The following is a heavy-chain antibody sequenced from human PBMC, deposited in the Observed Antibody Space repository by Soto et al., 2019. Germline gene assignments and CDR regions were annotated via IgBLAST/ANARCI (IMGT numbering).Heavy chain of an antibody. V-gene: IGHV1-69*01. CDR3: AREASTYYYDSSGSYYFDY. D-gene: IGHD3-22*01. Sequence: QVQLVQSGAEVKKPGSSVKVSCKASGGTFSSYAISWVRQAPGQGLEWMGGSIPIFGTAKSAQKVQGRVTNTADESTTTAYMGLRSLRAEDTAVYYCAREASTYYYDSSGSYYFDYWGQGTLVTVSS. CDR1: GGTFSSYA. J-gene: IGHJ4*02. CDR2: SIPIFGTA.